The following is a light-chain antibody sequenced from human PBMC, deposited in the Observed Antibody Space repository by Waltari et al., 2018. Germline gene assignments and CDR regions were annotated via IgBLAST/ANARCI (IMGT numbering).Light chain of an antibody. J-gene: IGLJ2*01. CDR1: SSDVGGYNF. CDR2: EIN. Sequence: QSALTQPPSASGSPGQSVTISCTGTSSDVGGYNFVSWYQQHPGEAPKGMIYEINKRPSGVPDRFSGSKSGNTASLTVSGLQAEDEAEYFCSSYAVNNHLIFGGGTKLTVL. CDR3: SSYAVNNHLI. V-gene: IGLV2-8*01.